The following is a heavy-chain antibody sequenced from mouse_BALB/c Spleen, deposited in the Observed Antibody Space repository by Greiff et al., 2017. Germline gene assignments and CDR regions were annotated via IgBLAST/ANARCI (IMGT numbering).Heavy chain of an antibody. V-gene: IGHV5-17*02. D-gene: IGHD1-1*01. CDR2: ISSGSSTI. J-gene: IGHJ2*01. CDR1: GFTFSSFG. CDR3: ARLAYYGSSYDY. Sequence: EVNVVESGGGLVQPGGSRKLSCAASGFTFSSFGMHWVRQAPEKGLEWVAYISSGSSTIYYADTVKGRFTISRDNPKNTLFLQMTSLRSEDTAMYYCARLAYYGSSYDYWGQGTTLTVSS.